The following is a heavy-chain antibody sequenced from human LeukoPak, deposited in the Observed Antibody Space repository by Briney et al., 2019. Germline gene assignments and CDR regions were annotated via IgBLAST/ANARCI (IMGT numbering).Heavy chain of an antibody. CDR2: INPNSGGT. D-gene: IGHD6-13*01. J-gene: IGHJ2*01. CDR1: GYTFTGYY. Sequence: GASVKVSCKASGYTFTGYYMHWVRQAPGQGLEWMGWINPNSGGTNYAQKFQGRVTMTRDTSISTAYMELSRLRSDDTAVYYCARYTSSSSYWYFDLWGRGTLVTVSS. CDR3: ARYTSSSSYWYFDL. V-gene: IGHV1-2*02.